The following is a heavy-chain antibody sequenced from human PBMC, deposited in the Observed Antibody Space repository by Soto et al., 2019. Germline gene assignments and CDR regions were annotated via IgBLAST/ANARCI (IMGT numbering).Heavy chain of an antibody. CDR2: ISGSGVSP. V-gene: IGHV3-23*01. D-gene: IGHD6-6*01. CDR1: GFTFSSYA. J-gene: IGHJ4*02. CDR3: AKVHSYSISSRGRYFDY. Sequence: EVQLLESGGGLVQPGGSLRLSCAASGFTFSSYAMSWVLQAPGQGLEWVSAISGSGVSPYYADSVKGRFTISRDNSKNTLYLQMNSLRAEDTAVYYCAKVHSYSISSRGRYFDYWGQGTRVTVSS.